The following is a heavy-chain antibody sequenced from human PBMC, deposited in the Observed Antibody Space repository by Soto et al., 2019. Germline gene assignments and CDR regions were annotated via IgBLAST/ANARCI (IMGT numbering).Heavy chain of an antibody. D-gene: IGHD4-17*01. CDR3: ASRGRTFVTTNGYYRDYMDV. V-gene: IGHV3-48*01. CDR2: ISSSGGTT. Sequence: LRLSCAASAFTFRSYAMSWVRQAPGKGLECVSDISSSGGTTYYADSVKGRFTISRDNAKNTLYLQMNSLRAEDTAVYYCASRGRTFVTTNGYYRDYMDVWAQGTTVTGSS. CDR1: AFTFRSYA. J-gene: IGHJ6*03.